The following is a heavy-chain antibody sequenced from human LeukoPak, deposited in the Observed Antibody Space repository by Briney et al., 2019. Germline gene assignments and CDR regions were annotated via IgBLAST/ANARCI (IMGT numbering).Heavy chain of an antibody. Sequence: ASVKVSCKASGYTFTSYDINWVRQATGQGLEWMGWMNPNSGNTGYAQKFQGRVTMIRNTSISTAYMELSSLRSEDTAVYYCARGMERYGDYLHYYYYYGTDVWGQGTTVTVSS. CDR2: MNPNSGNT. D-gene: IGHD4-17*01. CDR1: GYTFTSYD. CDR3: ARGMERYGDYLHYYYYYGTDV. V-gene: IGHV1-8*01. J-gene: IGHJ6*02.